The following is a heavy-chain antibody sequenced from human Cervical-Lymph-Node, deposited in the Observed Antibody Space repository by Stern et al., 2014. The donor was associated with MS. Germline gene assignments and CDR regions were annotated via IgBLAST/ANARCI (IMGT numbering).Heavy chain of an antibody. V-gene: IGHV4-31*03. J-gene: IGHJ4*02. CDR3: ARGGATRRAGVFDS. Sequence: QVQLVESGPGLVKPSQTLSLTCTVSGGSISSGDHFWNWIRQHPGKGLEWIGYVYYSGSTDSNPSLKSRVIISVDTSKNQFSLRLSSVTAADTAVYYCARGGATRRAGVFDSWGQGTLVTVSS. CDR2: VYYSGST. CDR1: GGSISSGDHF. D-gene: IGHD5-12*01.